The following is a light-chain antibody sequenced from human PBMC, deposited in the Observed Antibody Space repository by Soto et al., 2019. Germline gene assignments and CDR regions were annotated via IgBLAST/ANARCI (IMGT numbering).Light chain of an antibody. V-gene: IGKV3-20*01. J-gene: IGKJ1*01. CDR2: DAS. CDR3: QQYGSSPRT. Sequence: EIVWTQSPGTLSLSPGERATLSCTASQSLSGSQLAWYQKKPGQAPRLLIHDASSRATGISDRFTGSGSGTDFNLTITTLETEDFAVYDGQQYGSSPRTFGLGTKVDIK. CDR1: QSLSGSQ.